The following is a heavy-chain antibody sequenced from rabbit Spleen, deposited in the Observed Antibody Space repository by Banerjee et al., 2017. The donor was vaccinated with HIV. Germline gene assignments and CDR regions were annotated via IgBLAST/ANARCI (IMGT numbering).Heavy chain of an antibody. CDR3: ARDTGTSFSSYGMDL. CDR2: IDTGSSGFT. V-gene: IGHV1S45*01. D-gene: IGHD7-1*01. J-gene: IGHJ6*01. CDR1: GVSFSSSSY. Sequence: QEQLVESGGGLVKPEGSLTLTCTASGVSFSSSSYMCWVRQAPGKGLEWIACIDTGSSGFTYFATWAKGRFTCSKTSSTTVTLQMTSLTAADTATYFCARDTGTSFSSYGMDLWGPGTLVTVS.